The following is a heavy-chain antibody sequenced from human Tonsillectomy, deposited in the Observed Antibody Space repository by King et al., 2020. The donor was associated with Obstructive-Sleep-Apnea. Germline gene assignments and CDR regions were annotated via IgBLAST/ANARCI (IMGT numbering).Heavy chain of an antibody. Sequence: VQLVESGGGLVKPGGSLRLSCAASGFTFSDYYMSWIRQAPGKGLEWVSYISSSGSIIYCANSLKGRITVSRDNAKKSLYLQMNSLRAEDTAVYYCARTSSSWWGFDYWGQGTLVTVSS. J-gene: IGHJ4*02. CDR2: ISSSGSII. D-gene: IGHD2-8*02. CDR1: GFTFSDYY. V-gene: IGHV3-11*01. CDR3: ARTSSSWWGFDY.